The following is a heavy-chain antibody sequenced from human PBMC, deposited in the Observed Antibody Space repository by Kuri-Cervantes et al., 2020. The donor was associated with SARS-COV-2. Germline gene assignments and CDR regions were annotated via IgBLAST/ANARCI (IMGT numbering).Heavy chain of an antibody. D-gene: IGHD3-3*01. CDR3: AKGYDFWSGYYPHRHGMDV. J-gene: IGHJ6*02. CDR2: ISYDGSNK. Sequence: GGSLRLSCAASGFTFSSYGMHWVRQAPGKGLEWVAVISYDGSNKYYADSVKGRFTISRDNSKNTLYLQMNSLRAEDTAVYYCAKGYDFWSGYYPHRHGMDVWGQGTTVTVSS. CDR1: GFTFSSYG. V-gene: IGHV3-30*18.